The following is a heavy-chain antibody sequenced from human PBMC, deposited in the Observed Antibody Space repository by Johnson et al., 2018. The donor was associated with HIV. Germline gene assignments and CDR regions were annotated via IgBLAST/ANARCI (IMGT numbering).Heavy chain of an antibody. CDR3: ARDRKWVAARSGDAFDI. D-gene: IGHD6-6*01. V-gene: IGHV3-30*04. J-gene: IGHJ3*02. Sequence: QVQLVESGGGLVQPGGSLRLSCAASGFTFSSYAMHWVRQAPGKGLEWVAVISYDGSNKYYADSVKGRFTISRDNSKNTLYLQMNSLRAEDTAVYYCARDRKWVAARSGDAFDIWGQGTMVTVSS. CDR1: GFTFSSYA. CDR2: ISYDGSNK.